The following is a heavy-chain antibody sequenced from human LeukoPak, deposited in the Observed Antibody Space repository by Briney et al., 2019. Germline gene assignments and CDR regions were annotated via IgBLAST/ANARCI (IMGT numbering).Heavy chain of an antibody. CDR2: THGGGDT. D-gene: IGHD3-22*01. CDR3: AYWYYDSSGYPANAFDI. J-gene: IGHJ3*02. Sequence: GGPLRLSHAATGITARNNYMAWARQAPRKRLECVSVTHGGGDTHYADSVKGRFTISRDNSKNTVYLQMNSLRAEDTAVYYCAYWYYDSSGYPANAFDIWGQGTMVTVSS. CDR1: GITARNNY. V-gene: IGHV3-66*01.